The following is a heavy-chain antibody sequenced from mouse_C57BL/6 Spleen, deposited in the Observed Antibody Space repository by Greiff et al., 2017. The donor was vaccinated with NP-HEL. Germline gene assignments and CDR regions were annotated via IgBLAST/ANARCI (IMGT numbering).Heavy chain of an antibody. V-gene: IGHV1-39*01. CDR1: GYSFTDYN. Sequence: EVQLQESGPELVKPGASVKISCTASGYSFTDYNMNWVKQSNGKSLEWIGVINPNYGTTSYNQKFKGKATLTVDQSSSTAYMQLNSLTSEDSAVYYCASPRGYDYGREMDYWGQGTSVTVSS. CDR3: ASPRGYDYGREMDY. J-gene: IGHJ4*01. CDR2: INPNYGTT. D-gene: IGHD2-4*01.